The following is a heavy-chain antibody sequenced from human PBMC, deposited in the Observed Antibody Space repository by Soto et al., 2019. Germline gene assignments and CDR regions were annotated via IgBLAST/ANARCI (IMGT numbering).Heavy chain of an antibody. Sequence: QVQLQESGPGLVKPSQTLSLTCTVSGGSISSGGYYWSCIRQHPGKVLEWIGYIYYSGSTYYNPSLTSRVTISVDTSKNQFSLKLSSVTAADTAVYYCARDRVVPAAIFGDNCYYYGMDVWGQGPTVTVSS. D-gene: IGHD2-2*01. CDR1: GGSISSGGYY. CDR3: ARDRVVPAAIFGDNCYYYGMDV. J-gene: IGHJ6*02. V-gene: IGHV4-31*03. CDR2: IYYSGST.